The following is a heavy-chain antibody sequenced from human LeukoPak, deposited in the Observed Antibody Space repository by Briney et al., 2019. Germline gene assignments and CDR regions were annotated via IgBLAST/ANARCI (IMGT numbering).Heavy chain of an antibody. J-gene: IGHJ5*02. D-gene: IGHD3-22*01. CDR1: GYTFTGYY. Sequence: ASVKVSCKASGYTFTGYYMHWVRQAPGQGLEWMGWINPNSGGTNYAQKFQGRVTMTRDTSISTAYMELSRLRSDDTAVYYCARAPDYYDSSGHYYNWFDPWGQGTLVTVPS. CDR3: ARAPDYYDSSGHYYNWFDP. V-gene: IGHV1-2*02. CDR2: INPNSGGT.